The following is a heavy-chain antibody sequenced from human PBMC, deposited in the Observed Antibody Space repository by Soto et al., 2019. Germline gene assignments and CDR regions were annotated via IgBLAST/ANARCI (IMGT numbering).Heavy chain of an antibody. J-gene: IGHJ4*02. CDR3: ARDGPYDILTPGDY. V-gene: IGHV3-30-3*01. Sequence: QVPLVESGGGVVQPGRSLRLSCAASGFTFSSYAMHWVRQAPGKGLEWVAVISYDGSNKYYADSVKGRFTISRDNSKNTLYLRINSLRAEDTAVYYCARDGPYDILTPGDYWGQGTLFTVSS. CDR1: GFTFSSYA. D-gene: IGHD3-9*01. CDR2: ISYDGSNK.